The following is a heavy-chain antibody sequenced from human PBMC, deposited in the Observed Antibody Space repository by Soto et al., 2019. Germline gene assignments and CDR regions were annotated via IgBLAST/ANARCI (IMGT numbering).Heavy chain of an antibody. Sequence: GGSMRLSCAASGFTFSDYYMSWIRQAPGKGLEWVSYISSSGSTIYYADSVKGRFTISRDNAKNSLYLQMNSLRAEDTAVYYCARGRWGYYDILTGYSEYYFDYWGQGTLVTVSS. D-gene: IGHD3-9*01. V-gene: IGHV3-11*01. CDR2: ISSSGSTI. J-gene: IGHJ4*02. CDR1: GFTFSDYY. CDR3: ARGRWGYYDILTGYSEYYFDY.